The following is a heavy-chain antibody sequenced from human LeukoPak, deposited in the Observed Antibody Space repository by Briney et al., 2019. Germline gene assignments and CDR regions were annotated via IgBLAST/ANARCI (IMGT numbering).Heavy chain of an antibody. D-gene: IGHD2-15*01. Sequence: ASVKVSCKASGGTFSSYAISWVRQAPGQGLEWMGGIIPIFGTANYAQKFQGRVTITADKSTSTAYMELSSLRSEDTAVYYCAREREGYCSGGSCYLGFDYWGQGTLVTVSS. CDR3: AREREGYCSGGSCYLGFDY. CDR2: IIPIFGTA. J-gene: IGHJ4*02. V-gene: IGHV1-69*06. CDR1: GGTFSSYA.